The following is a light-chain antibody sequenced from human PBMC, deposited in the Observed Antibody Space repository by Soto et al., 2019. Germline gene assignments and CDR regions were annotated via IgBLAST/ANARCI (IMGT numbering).Light chain of an antibody. Sequence: EIRLTQYSAPVSASPVQRATLYCRARQSVSSNLAWYQQKPGQAPRLLIYGASTRATGIPARFSGSGSGTEFTLTISSLQSEDFAVYYCQQYNNWPRTLGQGTEVVIK. CDR3: QQYNNWPRT. J-gene: IGKJ1*01. CDR2: GAS. V-gene: IGKV3-15*01. CDR1: QSVSSN.